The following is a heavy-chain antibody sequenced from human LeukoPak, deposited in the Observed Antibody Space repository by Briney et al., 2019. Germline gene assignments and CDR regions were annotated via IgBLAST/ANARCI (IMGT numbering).Heavy chain of an antibody. J-gene: IGHJ4*02. D-gene: IGHD5-18*01. CDR3: ARAMVKLASYYFDY. Sequence: GGSLRLSCAASGFTFSNYWMSWVRQAPGKGLEWVANIKQDGSEVYYVDSVKGRFTISRDNAKNSLYLQMNSLRAEDTAVYYCARAMVKLASYYFDYWGQGTLVTVSS. CDR1: GFTFSNYW. CDR2: IKQDGSEV. V-gene: IGHV3-7*01.